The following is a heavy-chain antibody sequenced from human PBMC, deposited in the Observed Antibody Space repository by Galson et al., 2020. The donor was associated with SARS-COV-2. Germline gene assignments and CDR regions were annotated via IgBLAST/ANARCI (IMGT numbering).Heavy chain of an antibody. V-gene: IGHV3-33*01. CDR3: AGSDEAALLLYY. CDR1: GFTFSSYG. CDR2: IWYDGSNK. J-gene: IGHJ4*02. D-gene: IGHD6-13*01. Sequence: QAGGSLRLSCAASGFTFSSYGMHWVRQAPGQGLEWVAVIWYDGSNKYYADSVKGRFTISRDNSKNTLYLQMNSLRAEDTAVYYCAGSDEAALLLYYWGQGTLVTVSS.